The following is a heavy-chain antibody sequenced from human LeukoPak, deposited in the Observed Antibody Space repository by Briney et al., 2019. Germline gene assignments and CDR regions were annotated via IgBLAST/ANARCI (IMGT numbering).Heavy chain of an antibody. D-gene: IGHD5-12*01. CDR1: GGSISSYY. V-gene: IGHV4-59*01. CDR2: IYYSDSN. J-gene: IGHJ4*02. CDR3: ARDDSGYDYFDN. Sequence: SETLSVTCTVSGGSISSYYWSWIRQPPGKGRGWVGYIYYSDSNYYNPSLKSRVTISVDTSKNQFSLKLSSVTAADTAVYYCARDDSGYDYFDNWGQGTLVTVSS.